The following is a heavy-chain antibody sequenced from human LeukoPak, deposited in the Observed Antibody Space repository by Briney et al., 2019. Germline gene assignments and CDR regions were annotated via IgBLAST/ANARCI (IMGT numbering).Heavy chain of an antibody. CDR1: GGSIGSYY. J-gene: IGHJ4*02. V-gene: IGHV4-59*01. CDR3: ARTYYYGSGSYYNLPLGY. Sequence: SETLSLTCTVSGGSIGSYYWSWIRQPPGKGLEWIGYIYYSGSTNYNPSLKSRVTISVDTSKNQFSLKLSSVTAADTAVYYCARTYYYGSGSYYNLPLGYWGQGTLVTVSS. CDR2: IYYSGST. D-gene: IGHD3-10*01.